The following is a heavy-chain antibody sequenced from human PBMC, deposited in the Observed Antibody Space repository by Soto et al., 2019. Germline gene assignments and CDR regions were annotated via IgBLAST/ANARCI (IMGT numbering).Heavy chain of an antibody. D-gene: IGHD6-13*01. CDR2: IHYSGTT. CDR1: GGSMRNYF. CDR3: AAGEASSRNLAPYYLDF. V-gene: IGHV4-59*01. Sequence: SETLSLTCTASGGSMRNYFWTWIRQPPGKGLEWIGYIHYSGTTSFFPSYNPSLRSRVTISEDTSKNQFSLKLLSVTTADTAVYFCAAGEASSRNLAPYYLDFWGQGTLVTVSS. J-gene: IGHJ4*02.